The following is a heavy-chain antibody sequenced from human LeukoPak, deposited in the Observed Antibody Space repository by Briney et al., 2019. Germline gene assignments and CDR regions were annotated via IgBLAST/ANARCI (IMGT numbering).Heavy chain of an antibody. Sequence: GGSLRLSCAASGFTFSSYWMSWVRQAPGKGLEWVANIKQDGSEKYYVDSVKGRFTISRDNAKNSLYLQMNSLRAEDTAVYYCARDAYYNWNDLDAFDIWGQGTMVTVSS. CDR2: IKQDGSEK. CDR1: GFTFSSYW. J-gene: IGHJ3*02. CDR3: ARDAYYNWNDLDAFDI. V-gene: IGHV3-7*01. D-gene: IGHD1-1*01.